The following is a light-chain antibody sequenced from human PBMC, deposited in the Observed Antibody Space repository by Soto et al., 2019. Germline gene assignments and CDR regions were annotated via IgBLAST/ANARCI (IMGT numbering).Light chain of an antibody. Sequence: DIPMTQSRSSLSASVGDRVTITCRASQSISSYLKWYQQKPGKAPKLLIYAASSLQSGVPSRFSRRGSGTDFTLTISSLRPEDCAPYDRQQSYSTPLFTFGPGTKVDLK. CDR1: QSISSY. CDR3: QQSYSTPLFT. CDR2: AAS. V-gene: IGKV1-39*01. J-gene: IGKJ3*01.